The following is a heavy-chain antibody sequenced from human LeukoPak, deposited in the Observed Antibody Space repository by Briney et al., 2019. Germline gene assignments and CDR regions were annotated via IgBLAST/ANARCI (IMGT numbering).Heavy chain of an antibody. CDR2: ISSSGSSI. V-gene: IGHV3-11*04. J-gene: IGHJ4*02. CDR3: ATIDTAMVPVDY. D-gene: IGHD5-18*01. CDR1: GFTFSDYY. Sequence: GGSLRLSCAASGFTFSDYYMSWIRQAPGKGLEWVSYISSSGSSIYYADSVKGRFTISRDNAKNSLYLQMNSLRADDTAVYYCATIDTAMVPVDYWGQGTLVTVSS.